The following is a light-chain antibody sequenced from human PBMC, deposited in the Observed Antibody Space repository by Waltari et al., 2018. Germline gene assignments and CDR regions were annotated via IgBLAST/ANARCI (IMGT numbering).Light chain of an antibody. Sequence: WYQHHPCTVPKLMIYEDSQRPSGVSNRFSGSKSANTASLTISGLQAEDEADYYCFSYAGLSTFVFGTGTKVTVL. CDR2: EDS. V-gene: IGLV2-23*02. J-gene: IGLJ1*01. CDR3: FSYAGLSTFV.